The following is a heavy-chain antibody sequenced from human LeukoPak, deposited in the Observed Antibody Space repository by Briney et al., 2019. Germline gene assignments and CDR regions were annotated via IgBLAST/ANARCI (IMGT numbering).Heavy chain of an antibody. Sequence: GGSLRLSCAASGFSFSSYWMNWVRQAPGKGLEWVANIKQDGSEKYYMSSVRGRFTISRDNAKNSLYPQMYNVRAEDTAVYYCAREEVRSFDNWGQGTLVTVSS. CDR3: AREEVRSFDN. J-gene: IGHJ4*02. D-gene: IGHD5-24*01. V-gene: IGHV3-7*03. CDR1: GFSFSSYW. CDR2: IKQDGSEK.